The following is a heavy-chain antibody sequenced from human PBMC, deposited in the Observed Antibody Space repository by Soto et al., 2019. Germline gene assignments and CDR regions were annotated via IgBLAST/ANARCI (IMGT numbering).Heavy chain of an antibody. Sequence: SLKVYWKASGEAFSSYAMRWERQDHGQGLEWMGGIIPIFGTANYAQKFQGRVTITADESTSTAYMELSSLRSEDTAVYYCARAVDTAMDEVLDGMDVWGQGTTVTVSS. CDR2: IIPIFGTA. CDR1: GEAFSSYA. V-gene: IGHV1-69*01. D-gene: IGHD5-18*01. CDR3: ARAVDTAMDEVLDGMDV. J-gene: IGHJ6*02.